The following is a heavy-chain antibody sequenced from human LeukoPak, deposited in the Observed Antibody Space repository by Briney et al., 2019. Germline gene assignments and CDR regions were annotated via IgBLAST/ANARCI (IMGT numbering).Heavy chain of an antibody. D-gene: IGHD4-17*01. CDR3: ARDWSMTTLDY. CDR1: GYTFIGYY. J-gene: IGHJ4*02. Sequence: EASVKVSCKASGYTFIGYYMHWVRQAPGQGLEWMGRINPNSGGTDYAQKFQGRVTMTRDTSISTAYLEFSSLRSGDTAVYYCARDWSMTTLDYWGQGTLVTVSS. V-gene: IGHV1-2*06. CDR2: INPNSGGT.